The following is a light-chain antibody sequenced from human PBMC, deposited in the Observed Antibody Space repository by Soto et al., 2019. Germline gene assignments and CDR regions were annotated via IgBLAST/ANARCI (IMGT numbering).Light chain of an antibody. CDR1: QGILTY. V-gene: IGKV1-27*01. J-gene: IGKJ3*01. CDR3: QQYYNTPPT. Sequence: DIQMTQSPSSLSASVGDRVTITCRASQGILTYLAWYQQKPGQVPELLIQAASTLQPGVPSRFSGSGSGTEFTLTINSLQPEDVATYYCQQYYNTPPTFGPGTKVDI. CDR2: AAS.